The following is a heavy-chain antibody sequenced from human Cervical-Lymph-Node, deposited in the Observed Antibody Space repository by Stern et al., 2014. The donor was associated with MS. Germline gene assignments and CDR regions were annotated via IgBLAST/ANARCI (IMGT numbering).Heavy chain of an antibody. J-gene: IGHJ4*02. CDR1: PYSISRGYY. D-gene: IGHD4-17*01. CDR2: THRSGST. Sequence: QVQLQESGPRLVKPSESLSLTCSVSPYSISRGYYWAWIRQSPGEGLEWIGTTHRSGSTYYNPSLKSRVTISADTSKNQFFLMLTSVAAADTAVYYCARWGYGDYEADYWGQGTLVTVSS. V-gene: IGHV4-38-2*02. CDR3: ARWGYGDYEADY.